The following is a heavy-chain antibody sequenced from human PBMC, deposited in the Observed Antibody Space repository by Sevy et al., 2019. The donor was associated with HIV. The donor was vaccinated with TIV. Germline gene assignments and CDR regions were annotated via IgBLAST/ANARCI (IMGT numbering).Heavy chain of an antibody. CDR3: AGARFDSSGSFDAFDI. Sequence: GGSLRLSCKPSGFTFANYAMNWVRQAPGKGLEWVYTIYGTGGVTYYADSVKGRFTISRDNSKNTLYLQMNSLRTEDTAMYYCAGARFDSSGSFDAFDIWGQGTMVTVSS. V-gene: IGHV3-23*01. J-gene: IGHJ3*02. CDR2: IYGTGGVT. D-gene: IGHD3-22*01. CDR1: GFTFANYA.